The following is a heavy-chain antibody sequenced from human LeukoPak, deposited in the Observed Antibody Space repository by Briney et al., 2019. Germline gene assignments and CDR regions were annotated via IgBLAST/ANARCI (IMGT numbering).Heavy chain of an antibody. CDR3: ARNVDTAMVGGPHY. CDR2: ISYDGSNK. V-gene: IGHV3-30-3*01. D-gene: IGHD5-18*01. Sequence: GGSLRLSCAASGFTFSSYAMHWVRQAPGKGLEWVAVISYDGSNKYYADSVKGRFTISRDNSKNTLYLQMNSLRAEDTAVYYCARNVDTAMVGGPHYWGQGTLVTVSS. CDR1: GFTFSSYA. J-gene: IGHJ4*02.